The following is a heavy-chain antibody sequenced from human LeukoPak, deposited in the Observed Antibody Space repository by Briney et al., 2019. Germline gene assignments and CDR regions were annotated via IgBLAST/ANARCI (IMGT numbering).Heavy chain of an antibody. CDR2: ISSSSSYI. CDR1: GFTFSSYS. V-gene: IGHV3-21*01. D-gene: IGHD3-3*01. CDR3: AGNYDFWSGYPDY. Sequence: PGGSLRLSCVASGFTFSSYSMNWVRQAPGKGLEWVSSISSSSSYIYYADSVKGRFTISRDNAKDSLYLQMNSLRAEDTAVYYCAGNYDFWSGYPDYWGQGTLVTVSS. J-gene: IGHJ4*02.